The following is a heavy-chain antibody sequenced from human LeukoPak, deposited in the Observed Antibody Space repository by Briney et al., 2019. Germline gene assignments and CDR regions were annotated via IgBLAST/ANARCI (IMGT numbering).Heavy chain of an antibody. CDR3: AGTVNYYYYYGMDV. CDR2: IYSGGST. CDR1: GFTFSSYA. J-gene: IGHJ6*02. D-gene: IGHD4-11*01. V-gene: IGHV3-53*01. Sequence: GGSLRLSCAASGFTFSSYAMSWVRQAPGKGLEWVSVIYSGGSTYYADSVKGRFTISRDNSKNTLYLQMNSLRAEDTAVYYCAGTVNYYYYYGMDVWGQGTTVTVSS.